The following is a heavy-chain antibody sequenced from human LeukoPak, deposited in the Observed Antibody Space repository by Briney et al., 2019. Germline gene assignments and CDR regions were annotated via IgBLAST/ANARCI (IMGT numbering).Heavy chain of an antibody. J-gene: IGHJ5*02. CDR2: ISSSSAYI. V-gene: IGHV3-21*01. D-gene: IGHD5-18*01. CDR1: GFTFSSYS. CDR3: ARGRLDGGYGYLDWFDP. Sequence: GGSLRLSCAASGFTFSSYSMIWVRQAPGKGLEWVSSISSSSAYIYYADSVRGRFTISRDNAENSLYLQMNSLRAEDTAVYYCARGRLDGGYGYLDWFDPWGQGTLVTVSS.